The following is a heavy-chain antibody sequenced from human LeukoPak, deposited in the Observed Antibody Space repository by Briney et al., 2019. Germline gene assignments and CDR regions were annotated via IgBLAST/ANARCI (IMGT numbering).Heavy chain of an antibody. CDR1: GYTLTNYY. J-gene: IGHJ4*02. CDR2: INPTGGST. Sequence: ASVKVSCKASGYTLTNYYMHWVRQAPGQGLEWMGLINPTGGSTNYAQKFRGRVTMTRDTSTSTVYMELSSLRSEDTAVYYCAREESGGYFDYWGQGTLVTVSS. V-gene: IGHV1-46*01. CDR3: AREESGGYFDY. D-gene: IGHD2-8*02.